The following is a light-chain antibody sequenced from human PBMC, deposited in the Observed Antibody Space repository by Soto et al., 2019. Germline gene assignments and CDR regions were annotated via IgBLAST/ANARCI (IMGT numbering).Light chain of an antibody. V-gene: IGKV3-20*01. Sequence: EIVLTQSPGTLSLSPGERATLSCRASQSVSSSSLAWYQQRRGQAPRLLIHGASSRATGIPDRFSGSGSGTDFALTISRLEPEDVAVYYCQQYEAVVTFGQGTKVDIK. CDR2: GAS. CDR1: QSVSSSS. CDR3: QQYEAVVT. J-gene: IGKJ1*01.